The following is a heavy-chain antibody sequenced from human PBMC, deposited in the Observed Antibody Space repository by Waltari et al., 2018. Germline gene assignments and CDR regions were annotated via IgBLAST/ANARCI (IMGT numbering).Heavy chain of an antibody. D-gene: IGHD1-26*01. V-gene: IGHV4-39*07. CDR3: ARRGATLDAFDI. CDR1: GGSISSSSYY. J-gene: IGHJ3*02. CDR2: IYYSGST. Sequence: QLQLQESGPGLVKPSETLSLTCTVSGGSISSSSYYWGWIRQPPGKGLEWIGSIYYSGSTYYNPSLKSRVTISVDTSKNQFSLKPSSVTAADTAVYYCARRGATLDAFDIWGQGTMVTVSS.